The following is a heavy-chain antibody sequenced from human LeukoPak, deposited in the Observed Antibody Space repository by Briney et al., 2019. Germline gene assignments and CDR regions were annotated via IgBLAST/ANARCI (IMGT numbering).Heavy chain of an antibody. Sequence: GGSLRLSCAASGFTFSSYGMHWVRQAPGKGLEWVAVIWYDGSNKYYADSVKGRFTISRDNSKNTLYLQMNSLRAEDTAVYYCARDTGTMVRGKRHNWFDPWGQGTLVPVSS. D-gene: IGHD3-10*01. CDR1: GFTFSSYG. CDR3: ARDTGTMVRGKRHNWFDP. V-gene: IGHV3-33*01. J-gene: IGHJ5*02. CDR2: IWYDGSNK.